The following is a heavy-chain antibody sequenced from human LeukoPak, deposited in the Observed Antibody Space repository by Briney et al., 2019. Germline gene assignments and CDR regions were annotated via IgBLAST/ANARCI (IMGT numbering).Heavy chain of an antibody. V-gene: IGHV4-34*01. CDR1: GGSFSGYY. CDR2: INHSGST. Sequence: SETLSLTCAVYGGSFSGYYWSWIRQPPGKGLEWIGEINHSGSTNYNPSLKSRVTISVDTSKNQFSLKLSSVTAADTAVYYCARARYSSSWYFYWGQGTLVTVSS. J-gene: IGHJ4*02. CDR3: ARARYSSSWYFY. D-gene: IGHD6-13*01.